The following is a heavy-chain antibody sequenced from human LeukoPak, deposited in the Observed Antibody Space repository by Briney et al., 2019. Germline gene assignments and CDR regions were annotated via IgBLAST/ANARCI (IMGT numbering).Heavy chain of an antibody. CDR1: GGSISSSSHY. J-gene: IGHJ4*02. CDR3: ARLGYSVSWTDC. Sequence: PSETLSLTCAASGGSISSSSHYWGWIRQPPGKRLEWIGSIYYSGHTYYNPSLKSRVTISVDTSKNQFSLRLSSVTAADMAVYFCARLGYSVSWTDCWGQGTLVTVSS. V-gene: IGHV4-39*01. D-gene: IGHD6-13*01. CDR2: IYYSGHT.